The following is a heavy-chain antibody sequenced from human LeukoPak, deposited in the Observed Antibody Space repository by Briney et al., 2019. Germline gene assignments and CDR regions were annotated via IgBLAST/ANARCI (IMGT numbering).Heavy chain of an antibody. CDR2: IRSKANSYAT. V-gene: IGHV3-73*01. D-gene: IGHD1-26*01. J-gene: IGHJ3*02. CDR1: GFNLSGSA. CDR3: TREDSGSTRVAFDI. Sequence: GGSLKLSCAASGFNLSGSAMHWVRQASGKGLEWVGRIRSKANSYATAYAASVKGRFTISRHDSKNTAYLQMNSLKTEDTAVYYCTREDSGSTRVAFDIWGQGTMVTVSS.